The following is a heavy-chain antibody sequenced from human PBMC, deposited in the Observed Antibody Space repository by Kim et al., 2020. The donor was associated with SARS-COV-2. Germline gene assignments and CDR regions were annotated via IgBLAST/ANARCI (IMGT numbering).Heavy chain of an antibody. D-gene: IGHD6-13*01. CDR1: GFSFSSYS. V-gene: IGHV3-21*06. CDR3: VSSAAATPAFFAY. Sequence: GGSLRLSCTASGFSFSSYSMNWVRQAPGKAPEWVSSVSGTRNYIFYSDSVKGRFTISRDNAKNSRSLQMNSLRAEDTAVDYCVSSAAATPAFFAYWGQGTLVPVSS. J-gene: IGHJ4*02. CDR2: VSGTRNYI.